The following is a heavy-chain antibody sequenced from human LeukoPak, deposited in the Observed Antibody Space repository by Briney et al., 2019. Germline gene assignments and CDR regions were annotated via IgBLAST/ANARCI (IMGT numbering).Heavy chain of an antibody. CDR3: TTGDCSGDSCYSEYFDY. V-gene: IGHV3-15*01. CDR1: GFTFSNAW. D-gene: IGHD2-15*01. Sequence: GGSLRLSCVASGFTFSNAWMSWVRQAPGKGLEWVGRIKSKTDGGTTDYAAPVKGRFTISREDSKNTLYLQMNGLKTEDTAVYYCTTGDCSGDSCYSEYFDYWGQGTLVTVSS. CDR2: IKSKTDGGTT. J-gene: IGHJ4*02.